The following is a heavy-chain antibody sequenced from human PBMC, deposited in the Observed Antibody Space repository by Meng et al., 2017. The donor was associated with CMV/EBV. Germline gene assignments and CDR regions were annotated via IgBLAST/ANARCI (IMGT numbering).Heavy chain of an antibody. J-gene: IGHJ4*02. CDR3: ARAGRHISSWYSDYFDF. D-gene: IGHD6-13*01. Sequence: YTFTDYYIHWVRQAPGQGLEWMGWINPKSDGTSYAQKFQGRVTMTGDTPISTAYMELGSLRSDDTAVYYCARAGRHISSWYSDYFDFWGQGPLVTVSS. V-gene: IGHV1-2*02. CDR1: YTFTDYY. CDR2: INPKSDGT.